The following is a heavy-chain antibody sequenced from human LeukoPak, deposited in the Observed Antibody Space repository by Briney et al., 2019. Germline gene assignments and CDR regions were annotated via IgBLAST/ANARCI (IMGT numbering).Heavy chain of an antibody. CDR1: GGSISSSSYY. Sequence: SETLSLTCTVSGGSISSSSYYWGWIRQPPGKGLEWIGSIYYSGSTYYNPSLKSRVTISVDTSKNQFSLKLSSVTAADTAVYYCARDYPGIAAAGTEYPWGQGTLVTVSS. D-gene: IGHD6-13*01. V-gene: IGHV4-39*07. J-gene: IGHJ5*02. CDR3: ARDYPGIAAAGTEYP. CDR2: IYYSGST.